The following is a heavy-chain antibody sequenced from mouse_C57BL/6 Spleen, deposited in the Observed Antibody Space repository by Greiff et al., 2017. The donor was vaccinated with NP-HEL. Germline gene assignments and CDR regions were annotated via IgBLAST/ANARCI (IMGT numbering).Heavy chain of an antibody. V-gene: IGHV5-17*01. J-gene: IGHJ1*03. CDR1: GFTFSDYG. CDR3: ARDGNYPNWYFDV. Sequence: EVQVVESGGGLVKPGGSLKLSCAASGFTFSDYGMHWVRQAPEKGLEWVAYISSGSSTIYYADTVKGRFTISRDNAKNTLFLQMTSLRSEDTARYYCARDGNYPNWYFDVWGTGTTVTVSS. CDR2: ISSGSSTI. D-gene: IGHD2-1*01.